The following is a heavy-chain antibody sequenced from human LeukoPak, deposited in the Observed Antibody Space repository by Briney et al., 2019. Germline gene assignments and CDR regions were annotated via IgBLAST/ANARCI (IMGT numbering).Heavy chain of an antibody. CDR2: ISSSGSTI. CDR1: GFTFSDYY. J-gene: IGHJ4*02. CDR3: AKDLGKYYDFWSGSPTGFDY. V-gene: IGHV3-11*04. D-gene: IGHD3-3*01. Sequence: GGSLRLSCAASGFTFSDYYMSWIRQAPGKGLEWVSYISSSGSTIYYADSVKGRFTISRDNSKNTLYLQMNSLRAEDTAVYYCAKDLGKYYDFWSGSPTGFDYWGQGTLVTVSS.